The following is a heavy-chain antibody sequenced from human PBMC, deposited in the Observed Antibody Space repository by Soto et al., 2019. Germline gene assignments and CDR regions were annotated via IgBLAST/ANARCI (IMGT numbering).Heavy chain of an antibody. V-gene: IGHV3-33*01. D-gene: IGHD2-15*01. CDR2: IWYDGSNK. CDR1: GFTFSSYG. Sequence: GGSLRLSCAASGFTFSSYGMHWVRQAPGKGLEWVAVIWYDGSNKYYADSVKGRFTISRDNSKNTLYLQMNSLRAEDTAVYYCARDRYCSGGSCYSGWGYWGQGTLVTVSS. CDR3: ARDRYCSGGSCYSGWGY. J-gene: IGHJ4*02.